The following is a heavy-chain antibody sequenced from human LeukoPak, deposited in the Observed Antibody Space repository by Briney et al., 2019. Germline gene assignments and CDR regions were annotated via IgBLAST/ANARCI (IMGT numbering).Heavy chain of an antibody. V-gene: IGHV4-4*07. CDR3: ASGGRISAANWFDP. Sequence: SETLSLTCTVSGGSISTYYWSWIRQPAGKGLEWIGRVYPSGRTSYNPSLENRVTKSVDTSKKQFSLKLRSVTAADTAVYYCASGGRISAANWFDPWGQGTLVTVSS. CDR2: VYPSGRT. J-gene: IGHJ5*02. D-gene: IGHD6-13*01. CDR1: GGSISTYY.